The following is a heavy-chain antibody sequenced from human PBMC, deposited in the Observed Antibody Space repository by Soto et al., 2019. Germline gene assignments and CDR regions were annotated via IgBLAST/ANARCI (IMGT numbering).Heavy chain of an antibody. J-gene: IGHJ4*02. Sequence: EVQLLESGGGLVQPGGSLRLSCAASGFTFSSYAMSWVRQAQGKGLEWVSAISGSGGSTYYADSVKGRFTISRDNSKNTLELQMNSLRAEDTAVYYCARPRGLGRLGGYFDYWGQGTLVNVYS. V-gene: IGHV3-23*01. CDR1: GFTFSSYA. D-gene: IGHD3-16*01. CDR3: ARPRGLGRLGGYFDY. CDR2: ISGSGGST.